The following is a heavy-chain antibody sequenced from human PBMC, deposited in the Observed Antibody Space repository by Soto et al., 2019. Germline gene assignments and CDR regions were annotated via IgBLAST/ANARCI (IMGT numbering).Heavy chain of an antibody. V-gene: IGHV3-23*01. CDR1: GFTFSSYA. CDR2: ISGSGGST. J-gene: IGHJ6*03. CDR3: AKLRLPYSSGWDKPAYSTEYYYMDV. Sequence: EVQLLESGGGLVQHGGSLRLSCAASGFTFSSYAMSWVRQAPGKGLEWVSAISGSGGSTYYADSVKGRFTISRDNSKNTLYLQMNSLRAEDTAVYYCAKLRLPYSSGWDKPAYSTEYYYMDVWGKGTTVTVSS. D-gene: IGHD6-19*01.